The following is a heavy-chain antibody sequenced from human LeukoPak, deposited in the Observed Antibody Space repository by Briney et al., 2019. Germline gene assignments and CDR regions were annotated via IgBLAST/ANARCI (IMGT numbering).Heavy chain of an antibody. J-gene: IGHJ3*02. V-gene: IGHV1-8*01. CDR1: GYTFTSYD. Sequence: GASVKVSCKASGYTFTSYDINWVRQATGQGLEWMGWMNPNSGNTGYAQKFQGRVTMTRNTSISTAYMELSSLRSEDTAVYYCAVIVATISDPFDIWGQGTMVTVSS. D-gene: IGHD5-12*01. CDR2: MNPNSGNT. CDR3: AVIVATISDPFDI.